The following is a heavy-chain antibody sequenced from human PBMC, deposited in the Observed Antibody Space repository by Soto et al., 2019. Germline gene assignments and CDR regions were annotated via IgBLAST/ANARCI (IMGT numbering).Heavy chain of an antibody. CDR2: INAGNGNT. CDR3: ARSIGPAAGCTGYNYYMDV. V-gene: IGHV1-3*01. D-gene: IGHD6-13*01. CDR1: GYTFTSYA. J-gene: IGHJ6*03. Sequence: QVQLVQSGVEVKVPGASVKVSCKASGYTFTSYAMHWVRQAPGQSLEWMGWINAGNGNTKYSQKFQGRVTITRDTSASTVYVELSSLRSEDTAVYYCARSIGPAAGCTGYNYYMDVWGKGTTVTVSS.